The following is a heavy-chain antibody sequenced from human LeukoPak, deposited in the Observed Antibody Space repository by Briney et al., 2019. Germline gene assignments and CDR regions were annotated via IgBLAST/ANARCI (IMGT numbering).Heavy chain of an antibody. D-gene: IGHD1-26*01. CDR2: MNPNSGKT. V-gene: IGHV1-8*01. J-gene: IGHJ6*03. CDR1: GYTFTSYD. Sequence: GASVKVCCKASGYTFTSYDINWVRQATGQGLEWMGWMNPNSGKTGYAQKFQGRVTMTRNTSISTAYMELSSLRSGDTAVYYCARGRRLAVGGVHLYYYYYMDVWGKGTTVTVSS. CDR3: ARGRRLAVGGVHLYYYYYMDV.